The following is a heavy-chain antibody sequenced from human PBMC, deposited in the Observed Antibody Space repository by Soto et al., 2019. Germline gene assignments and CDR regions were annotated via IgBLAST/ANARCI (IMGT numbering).Heavy chain of an antibody. Sequence: SVKVSCKASGYTFTSYAISWVRQAPGQGLEWMGGISPIIGTANYAQKFQGRVTITADESTSTAYMELSSLRSEDTAVYYCARETSSIATVRLTYFDYWGQGTLVTVPQ. V-gene: IGHV1-69*13. CDR1: GYTFTSYA. J-gene: IGHJ4*02. D-gene: IGHD6-6*01. CDR2: ISPIIGTA. CDR3: ARETSSIATVRLTYFDY.